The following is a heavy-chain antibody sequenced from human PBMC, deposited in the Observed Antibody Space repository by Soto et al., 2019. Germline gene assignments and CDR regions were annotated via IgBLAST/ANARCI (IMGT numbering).Heavy chain of an antibody. CDR1: GFTFGDYA. D-gene: IGHD3-22*01. Sequence: GVSLRLSCTASGFTFGDYAMSWFRQAPGKGLEWVGFIRSKAYDGTTEYAASVKGRFTISRDDYKSIAYLQMNSLKTEDTAVYYCTREKYDSSGYYHYYYGLDVWGQGTTVTVSS. CDR2: IRSKAYDGTT. CDR3: TREKYDSSGYYHYYYGLDV. J-gene: IGHJ6*02. V-gene: IGHV3-49*03.